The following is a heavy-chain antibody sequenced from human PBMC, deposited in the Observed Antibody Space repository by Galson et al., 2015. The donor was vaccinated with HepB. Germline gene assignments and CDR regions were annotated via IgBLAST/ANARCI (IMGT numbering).Heavy chain of an antibody. Sequence: SLRLSCAASGFTFSSYAMSWVRQAPGKGLEWVSAISGSGGSTYYADSVKGRFTISRDNSKNTLYLQMNSLRAEDTAVYYCAKSREQGITIFGVVTKLDYYYYGMDVWGQGTTVTVSS. CDR2: ISGSGGST. J-gene: IGHJ6*02. D-gene: IGHD3-3*01. CDR1: GFTFSSYA. CDR3: AKSREQGITIFGVVTKLDYYYYGMDV. V-gene: IGHV3-23*01.